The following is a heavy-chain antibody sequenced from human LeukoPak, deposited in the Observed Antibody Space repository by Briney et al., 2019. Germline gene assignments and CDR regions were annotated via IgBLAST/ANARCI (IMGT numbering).Heavy chain of an antibody. D-gene: IGHD2-15*01. V-gene: IGHV3-30*18. CDR2: ISYDGSNK. CDR3: AKEGCSGGSCYYGMDV. Sequence: PGGSLRLSCAASGFTFSSYGMHWVRQAPGKGLEWVAVISYDGSNKYYADSVKGRFTISRDNSKNTLYLQMNSLRAEDTAVYYCAKEGCSGGSCYYGMDVWGQGTTVTVSS. J-gene: IGHJ6*02. CDR1: GFTFSSYG.